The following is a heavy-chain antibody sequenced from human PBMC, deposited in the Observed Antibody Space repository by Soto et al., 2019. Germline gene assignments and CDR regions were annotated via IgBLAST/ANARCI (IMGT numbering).Heavy chain of an antibody. J-gene: IGHJ6*02. V-gene: IGHV3-74*01. Sequence: EVQLVESGGGLVQPGGSLRLSCAASGFTFSSYWMHWVRQGPGEGLEWVSRIMSDGSGTTYADSVKGRFTISRDNAKNTLYLQMNSLRAEDTAVYHCARSRGSGGVEYNMDVWGQGTTVTVSS. CDR1: GFTFSSYW. D-gene: IGHD3-16*01. CDR3: ARSRGSGGVEYNMDV. CDR2: IMSDGSGT.